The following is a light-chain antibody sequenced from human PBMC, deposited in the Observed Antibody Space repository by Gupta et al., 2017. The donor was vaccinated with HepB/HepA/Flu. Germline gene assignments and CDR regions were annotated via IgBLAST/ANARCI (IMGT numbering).Light chain of an antibody. V-gene: IGKV1-6*01. CDR2: GTS. CDR1: QDIGNQ. CDR3: LQDYSYPRT. J-gene: IGKJ1*01. Sequence: AIQVTQSPSSLSASVGDRVTITCRASQDIGNQLNWFQQKPGRAPQLLIYGTSYLLSGVPSRFSGSGSVTDYTLTISSLQPDDFATYYCLQDYSYPRTFGQGTKVEIK.